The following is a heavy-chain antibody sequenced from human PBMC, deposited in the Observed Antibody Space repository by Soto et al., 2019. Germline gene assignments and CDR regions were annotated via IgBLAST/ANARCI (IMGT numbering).Heavy chain of an antibody. CDR2: IIPIFGTA. Sequence: GASVKVSCKASGGTFSSYAISWVRQAPGQGLEWMGGIIPIFGTANYAQKFQGRVTITADESTSTAYMELSSLRSEDTAVYYCASPKRGYSYGYYYYYGMDVWGQGTTVTVS. J-gene: IGHJ6*02. CDR3: ASPKRGYSYGYYYYYGMDV. V-gene: IGHV1-69*13. D-gene: IGHD5-18*01. CDR1: GGTFSSYA.